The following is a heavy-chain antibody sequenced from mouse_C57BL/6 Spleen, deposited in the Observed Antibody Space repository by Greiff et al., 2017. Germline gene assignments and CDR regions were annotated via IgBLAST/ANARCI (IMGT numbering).Heavy chain of an antibody. D-gene: IGHD1-1*01. J-gene: IGHJ2*01. Sequence: ESGPGLVKPSQSLSLTCSVTGYSITSGYYWNWIRQFPGNKLEWMGYISYDGSNNYNPSLKNRISITRDTSKNQFFLKLNSVTTEDTATYYCARVYYGFDYWGQGTTLTVS. CDR3: ARVYYGFDY. CDR2: ISYDGSN. CDR1: GYSITSGYY. V-gene: IGHV3-6*01.